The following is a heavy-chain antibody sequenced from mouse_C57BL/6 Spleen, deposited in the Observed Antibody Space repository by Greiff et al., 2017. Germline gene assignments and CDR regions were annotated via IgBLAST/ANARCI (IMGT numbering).Heavy chain of an antibody. J-gene: IGHJ1*03. CDR3: AREGTTGGYFDV. CDR2: INYDGSST. D-gene: IGHD1-1*01. V-gene: IGHV5-16*01. Sequence: EVMLVESEGGLVQPGSSMKLSCTASGFTFSDYYMAWVRQVPEKGLEWVANINYDGSSTYYLDSLNSRFIISRDNAKNILYLQMSSLKSEDTATDDCAREGTTGGYFDVWGTGTTVTVSS. CDR1: GFTFSDYY.